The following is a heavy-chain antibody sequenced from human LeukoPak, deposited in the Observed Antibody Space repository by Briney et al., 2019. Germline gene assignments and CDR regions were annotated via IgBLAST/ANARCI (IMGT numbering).Heavy chain of an antibody. CDR1: GFTFDDYG. V-gene: IGHV3-20*04. J-gene: IGHJ6*02. CDR2: INWSGSST. Sequence: GGSLRLSCAASGFTFDDYGMSWVRQAPGKGLEWVSGINWSGSSTGYADSVKGRFTISRDNAKNSLYLQMNSLRAEDTALYYCARVAATVGTYYYYGMDVWGQGTTVTVSS. CDR3: ARVAATVGTYYYYGMDV. D-gene: IGHD6-25*01.